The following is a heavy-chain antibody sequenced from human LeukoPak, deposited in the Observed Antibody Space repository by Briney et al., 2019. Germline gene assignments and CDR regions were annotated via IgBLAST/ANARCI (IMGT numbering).Heavy chain of an antibody. CDR1: GGSISSYY. J-gene: IGHJ6*03. CDR3: ARRRQGYYYYYMDV. CDR2: INHSGST. D-gene: IGHD6-6*01. Sequence: PSETLSLTCTVSGGSISSYYWSWTRQPPGKGLEWIGEINHSGSTNYNPSLKSRVTISVDTSKNQFSLKLSSVTAADTAVYYCARRRQGYYYYYMDVWGNGTTVTISS. V-gene: IGHV4-34*01.